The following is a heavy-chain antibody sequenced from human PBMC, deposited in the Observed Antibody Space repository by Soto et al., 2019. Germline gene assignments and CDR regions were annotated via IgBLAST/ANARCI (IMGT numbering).Heavy chain of an antibody. D-gene: IGHD3-22*01. Sequence: EVQLVESGGGLVKPGGSLRLSCAASGFTFSRYSMNCVRQAPGKGREWVSSISSSSSYIYYADSVKGLFTISRDNDKNSLYLQMTSRRADDIAVYYCAIAVDGSGYYYSYYYGIAVWGQGSTVTVSS. CDR3: AIAVDGSGYYYSYYYGIAV. CDR1: GFTFSRYS. CDR2: ISSSSSYI. V-gene: IGHV3-21*01. J-gene: IGHJ6*02.